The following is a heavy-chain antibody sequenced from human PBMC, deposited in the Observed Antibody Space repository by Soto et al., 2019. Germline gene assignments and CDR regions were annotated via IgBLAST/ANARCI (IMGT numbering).Heavy chain of an antibody. D-gene: IGHD3-22*01. Sequence: GGSLRLSCAASGFSFSDYAMSWVRQAPGKGLEWVSSISRTGDSAYYADSVKGRFAISRDRSKNRLSLQMNSLRVEDTAVYYCAKGPDGSGYYHNWFDSWGQGTLVTVPQ. CDR3: AKGPDGSGYYHNWFDS. CDR2: ISRTGDSA. J-gene: IGHJ5*01. V-gene: IGHV3-23*01. CDR1: GFSFSDYA.